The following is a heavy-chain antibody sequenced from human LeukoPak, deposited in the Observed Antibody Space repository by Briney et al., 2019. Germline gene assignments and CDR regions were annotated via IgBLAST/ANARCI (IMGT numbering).Heavy chain of an antibody. D-gene: IGHD3-10*01. V-gene: IGHV3-7*03. CDR3: ARYMIMVRGGIFYFDY. CDR1: GFTFSSYW. J-gene: IGHJ4*02. CDR2: IKQDGSEK. Sequence: GGSLRLSCAASGFTFSSYWMSWVRQAPGKGLEWVANIKQDGSEKYYVDFVKGRFTISRDNAKNSLYLQMNSLRAEDTAVYYCARYMIMVRGGIFYFDYWGQGTLV.